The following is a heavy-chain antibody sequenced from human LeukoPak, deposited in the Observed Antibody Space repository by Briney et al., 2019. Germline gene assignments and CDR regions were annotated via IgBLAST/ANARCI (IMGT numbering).Heavy chain of an antibody. Sequence: PGGSLRLSCAASGFTFSTYSMSWLRQAPGKGLEWVGNIKQDGSETKSVDSAKGRFTISRDNAKNSLYLQLNSLRAEDTAVYYCARGDGYYYNFDDWGQGTLVTVSS. CDR2: IKQDGSET. V-gene: IGHV3-7*04. J-gene: IGHJ4*02. D-gene: IGHD5-24*01. CDR3: ARGDGYYYNFDD. CDR1: GFTFSTYS.